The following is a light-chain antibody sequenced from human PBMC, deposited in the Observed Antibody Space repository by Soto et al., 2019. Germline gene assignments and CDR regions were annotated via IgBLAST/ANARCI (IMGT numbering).Light chain of an antibody. CDR2: GVS. CDR3: SSHTISSALQV. Sequence: SALTQPASVSGSPGQSITISCTGTISDFVVYNYVSWYQQHPGKAPKLMIYGVSNRPSGVSNRFSGSKSGNTASLTISGLQADDEADYYRSSHTISSALQVFGTGTKVTVL. CDR1: ISDFVVYNY. J-gene: IGLJ1*01. V-gene: IGLV2-14*01.